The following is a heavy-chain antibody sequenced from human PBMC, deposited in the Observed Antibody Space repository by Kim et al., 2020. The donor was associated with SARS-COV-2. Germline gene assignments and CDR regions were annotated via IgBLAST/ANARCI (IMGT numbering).Heavy chain of an antibody. J-gene: IGHJ4*02. D-gene: IGHD6-13*01. CDR3: ARDSSSSWDY. CDR2: ISYDGSNK. Sequence: GGSLRLSCAASGFTFSTYAMHWVRQAPGKGLEWVAVISYDGSNKYYADSVKGRFTISRDNSKNTLYLQVNSLRAEDTAVYYCARDSSSSWDYWGQGTLVT. CDR1: GFTFSTYA. V-gene: IGHV3-30*04.